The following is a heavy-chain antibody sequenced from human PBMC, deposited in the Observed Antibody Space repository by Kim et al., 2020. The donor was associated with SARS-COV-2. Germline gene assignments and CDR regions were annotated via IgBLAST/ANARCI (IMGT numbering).Heavy chain of an antibody. J-gene: IGHJ4*02. V-gene: IGHV3-23*01. CDR3: AKAAYCSGGSCYSFDY. D-gene: IGHD2-15*01. Sequence: VKGRFTSSRDNSKNTLYLQMNSLRAEDTAVYYCAKAAYCSGGSCYSFDYWGQGTLVTVSS.